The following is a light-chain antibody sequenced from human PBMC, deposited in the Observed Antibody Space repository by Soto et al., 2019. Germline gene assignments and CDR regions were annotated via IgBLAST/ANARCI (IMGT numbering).Light chain of an antibody. Sequence: DIQMTQSPSSLSASVGDRVSITCRASHDIINFLAWFQQKAGQAPKTLIHAASSLQSGVPSRFSGSGSGTDFSLTITNLQPEDIATYFCQQYKTYPLTFGGGTKVEIK. J-gene: IGKJ4*01. V-gene: IGKV1-16*01. CDR1: HDIINF. CDR3: QQYKTYPLT. CDR2: AAS.